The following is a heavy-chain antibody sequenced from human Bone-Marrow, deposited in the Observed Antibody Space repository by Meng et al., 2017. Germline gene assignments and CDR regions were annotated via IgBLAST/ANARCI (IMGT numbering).Heavy chain of an antibody. CDR3: ARVAVAGTFAFDI. J-gene: IGHJ3*02. V-gene: IGHV4-39*07. CDR2: IYYSGST. Sequence: GSLRLSCTVSGGSISSSSYYWGWIRQPPGKGLEWIGSIYYSGSTYYNPSLKSRVTISVDTSKNQFSLKLSSVTAADTAVYYCARVAVAGTFAFDIWGQGTMVTVSS. D-gene: IGHD6-19*01. CDR1: GGSISSSSYY.